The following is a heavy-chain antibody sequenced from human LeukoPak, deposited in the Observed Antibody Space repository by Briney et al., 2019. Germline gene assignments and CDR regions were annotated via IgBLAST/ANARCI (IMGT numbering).Heavy chain of an antibody. CDR3: AREDVVLVDAVRYYYYGMGV. Sequence: GASVKVSCKASGYNFISYYMHWVRQAPGQGLEWMGIINPSGGSTSYAQKFRDRVTMTRDTSTSTVYMELSSLKSEDTAVYYCAREDVVLVDAVRYYYYGMGVWGQGTTVTVSS. J-gene: IGHJ6*02. V-gene: IGHV1-46*01. CDR1: GYNFISYY. D-gene: IGHD2-8*01. CDR2: INPSGGST.